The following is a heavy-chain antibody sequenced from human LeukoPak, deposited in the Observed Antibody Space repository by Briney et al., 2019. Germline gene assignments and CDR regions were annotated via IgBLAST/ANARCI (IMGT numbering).Heavy chain of an antibody. D-gene: IGHD3-16*01. J-gene: IGHJ5*02. CDR2: MNPNSGNT. CDR1: GYTFTSYD. CDR3: ARRRPPMIGNWFDP. Sequence: GASVKVSCKASGYTFTSYDINWVRQATGQGLEWMGWMNPNSGNTGYAQKFQGRVTMTRNTSISTAYMELSSLRSEDTAVYYCARRRPPMIGNWFDPWGQGTLVTVSS. V-gene: IGHV1-8*01.